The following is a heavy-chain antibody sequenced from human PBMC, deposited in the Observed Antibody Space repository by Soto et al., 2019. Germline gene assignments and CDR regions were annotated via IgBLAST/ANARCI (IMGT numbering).Heavy chain of an antibody. CDR2: ISSSSSYI. CDR3: ARDSKYGSGSYYKVPTDPLNDY. Sequence: EVQLVESGGGLVKPGVSLRLSCAASGFTFSSYSMNWVRQAPGKGLEWVSSISSSSSYIYYADSVKGRFTISRDNAKNSLYLQMNSLRAADTAVYYCARDSKYGSGSYYKVPTDPLNDYWGQGTLVTVSS. J-gene: IGHJ4*02. CDR1: GFTFSSYS. V-gene: IGHV3-21*01. D-gene: IGHD3-10*01.